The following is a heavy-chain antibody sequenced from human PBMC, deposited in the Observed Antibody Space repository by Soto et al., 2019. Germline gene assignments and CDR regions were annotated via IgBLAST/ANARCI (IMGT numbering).Heavy chain of an antibody. J-gene: IGHJ1*01. CDR3: ARTLDGSSTSCYRLDFQH. CDR1: GGTFSSYT. CDR2: IIPILGIA. Sequence: QVQLVQSGAEVKKPGSSVKVSCKASGGTFSSYTITWVRQAPGQGLEWLGRIIPILGIANYAQKFQGRVTISADKSTSTASRELSSLSSEDTAVYYWARTLDGSSTSCYRLDFQHWGQGTLVTVSS. D-gene: IGHD2-2*02. V-gene: IGHV1-69*02.